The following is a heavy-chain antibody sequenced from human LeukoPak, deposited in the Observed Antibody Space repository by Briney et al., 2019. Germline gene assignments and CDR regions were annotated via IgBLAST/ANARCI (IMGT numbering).Heavy chain of an antibody. J-gene: IGHJ5*02. CDR1: GCTPNKYW. CDR3: ARDAYTTTSNWLDP. Sequence: GGALRLSCEACGCTPNKYWMHWVRQAPGKGLVWVSGITGDGNNIVYADSVKGRFTVSRDDAKNTLILQMNSLRDEDTAIYSCARDAYTTTSNWLDPWGQGTLVTVSS. D-gene: IGHD4-17*01. CDR2: ITGDGNNI. V-gene: IGHV3-74*01.